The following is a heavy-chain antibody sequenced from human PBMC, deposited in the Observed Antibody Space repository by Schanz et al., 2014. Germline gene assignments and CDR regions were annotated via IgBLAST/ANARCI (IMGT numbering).Heavy chain of an antibody. D-gene: IGHD1-26*01. CDR1: GLNFDYYG. CDR2: IGYDGSEK. J-gene: IGHJ4*02. Sequence: QVQLVESGGGVVQPGRSLRLSCATSGLNFDYYGMNWVRQAPGKGLEWVANIGYDGSEKYYVDSVKGRFTISRDNSKDTLYLQMSGLTPEDTAVYYCARDSGSHYLVDYWGQGTLVNVSS. CDR3: ARDSGSHYLVDY. V-gene: IGHV3-33*01.